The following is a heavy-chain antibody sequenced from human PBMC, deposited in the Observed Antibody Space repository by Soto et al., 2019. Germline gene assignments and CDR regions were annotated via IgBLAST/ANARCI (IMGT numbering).Heavy chain of an antibody. CDR1: GYSFTRYG. J-gene: IGHJ6*02. CDR3: AMVDVYVTPSPQDV. D-gene: IGHD3-16*01. V-gene: IGHV1-18*01. Sequence: GASVKVSCKASGYSFTRYGIGWARQAPGQGLEWMGSINAYNGNTNYAQNLQGRLTLTTDTSTTTAYMELRSLRSNDTAIYYCAMVDVYVTPSPQDVWGQGTTVTVSS. CDR2: INAYNGNT.